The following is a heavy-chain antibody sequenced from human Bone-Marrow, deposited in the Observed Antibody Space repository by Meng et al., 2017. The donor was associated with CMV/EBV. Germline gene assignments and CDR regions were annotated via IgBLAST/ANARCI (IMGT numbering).Heavy chain of an antibody. V-gene: IGHV3-53*01. Sequence: GESLKISCAASGITVSTNYMSWVRHAPGKGLEWVSVIYSGGSTYYADSVKGRFTISRDNSKNTLYLQMNSLRAEDTALYNCAKEGALAGKGGGFDPWGQGTLVTVSS. D-gene: IGHD6-19*01. CDR3: AKEGALAGKGGGFDP. CDR1: GITVSTNY. J-gene: IGHJ5*02. CDR2: IYSGGST.